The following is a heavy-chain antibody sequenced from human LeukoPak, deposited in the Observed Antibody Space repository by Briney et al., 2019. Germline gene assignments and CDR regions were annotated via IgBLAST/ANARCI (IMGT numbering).Heavy chain of an antibody. CDR3: ARSTAMAFDYYYYYMDV. Sequence: GGSLRLSCAASGFTFSSYNMNWVRQAPGKGLEWVSYISSSRSTIYYADSVKGRFTISRDNAKNSLYLQMNSLRAEDTAVYYCARSTAMAFDYYYYYMDVWGKGTTVTVSS. CDR2: ISSSRSTI. J-gene: IGHJ6*03. V-gene: IGHV3-48*01. CDR1: GFTFSSYN. D-gene: IGHD5-18*01.